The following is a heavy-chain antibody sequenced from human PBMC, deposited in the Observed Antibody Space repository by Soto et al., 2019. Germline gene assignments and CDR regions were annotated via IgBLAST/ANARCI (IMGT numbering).Heavy chain of an antibody. Sequence: GGSLRLSCAASGFTFRIYSMNWVRQAPGKGLEWLSYISSGSSTISYADSVKGRFTISRDNAKNSLFLQMNSLRAEDTAVYYCARVGWAAYHHYMDVWGKGTTVTVSS. J-gene: IGHJ6*03. CDR1: GFTFRIYS. CDR3: ARVGWAAYHHYMDV. V-gene: IGHV3-48*01. CDR2: ISSGSSTI. D-gene: IGHD3-16*01.